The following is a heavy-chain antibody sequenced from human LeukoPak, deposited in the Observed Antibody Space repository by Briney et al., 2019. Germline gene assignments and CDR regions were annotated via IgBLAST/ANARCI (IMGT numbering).Heavy chain of an antibody. J-gene: IGHJ4*02. D-gene: IGHD3-22*01. CDR1: GFTFSNYW. V-gene: IGHV3-7*01. CDR3: ARAHDFYDSSGYYVYFDY. Sequence: GGSLRLSCAASGFTFSNYWMTWVRQAPGKGLEWVANIKQDGSEKYYVDSVKGRFTISRDNAKNSLYLQMNGLRAEDTAVYYCARAHDFYDSSGYYVYFDYWGQGSLVTVSS. CDR2: IKQDGSEK.